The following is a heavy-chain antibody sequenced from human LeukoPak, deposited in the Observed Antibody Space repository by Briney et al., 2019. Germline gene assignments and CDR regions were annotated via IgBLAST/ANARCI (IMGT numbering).Heavy chain of an antibody. D-gene: IGHD3-9*01. J-gene: IGHJ4*02. Sequence: ASETLSLTCTVSGGSISSYYWSWIRQPPGKGLEWIGYIYYSGSTNYNPSLKSRVTISVDTSKNQFPLKLSSVTVADTAVYYCAREKTYYDILTGYYIPYYFDYWGQGTLVTVSS. CDR1: GGSISSYY. V-gene: IGHV4-59*01. CDR3: AREKTYYDILTGYYIPYYFDY. CDR2: IYYSGST.